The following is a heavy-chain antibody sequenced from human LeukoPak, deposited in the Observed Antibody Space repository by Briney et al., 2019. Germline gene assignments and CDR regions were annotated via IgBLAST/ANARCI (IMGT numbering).Heavy chain of an antibody. CDR2: NNPNSGDT. J-gene: IGHJ4*02. D-gene: IGHD2-2*01. Sequence: ASVKVSCKASGYTFTGYHMHWVRQAPGQGLEWMGRNNPNSGDTNNAQKFQGRVTMTRDTSISTAYMDLSRLTSDDTAVYYCARDYCSSTSCLFDYWGQGTLVTVSS. V-gene: IGHV1-2*06. CDR3: ARDYCSSTSCLFDY. CDR1: GYTFTGYH.